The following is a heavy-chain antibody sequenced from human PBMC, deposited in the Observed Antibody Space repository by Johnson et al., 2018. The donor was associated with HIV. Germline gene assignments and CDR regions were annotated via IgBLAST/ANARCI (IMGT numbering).Heavy chain of an antibody. CDR2: IGTAGDT. D-gene: IGHD3-9*01. Sequence: VQLVESGGGVVQPGGSLRLSCAASGFTFSSYGMHWVRQATGKGLEWVSGIGTAGDTYYPDSVKGRFTVSSENAKNSLYLQMNSLRAGDTAAYYCARAGDYDILTGSLMKGAFDIWGQGTMVTVSS. CDR3: ARAGDYDILTGSLMKGAFDI. CDR1: GFTFSSYG. V-gene: IGHV3-13*01. J-gene: IGHJ3*02.